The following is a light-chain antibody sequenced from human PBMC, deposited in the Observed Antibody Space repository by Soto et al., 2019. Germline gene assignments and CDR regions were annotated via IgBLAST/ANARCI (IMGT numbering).Light chain of an antibody. Sequence: DIQMTQSPSSLSASVGDRVTITCQASQDIGNYLNWYQQRPGKAPKLLILDASSLDTGVASRFSGSGSGTDFTFTISSLQSEDIATYYCQQYYNVPITFGQGTRLEIK. V-gene: IGKV1-33*01. CDR3: QQYYNVPIT. CDR1: QDIGNY. CDR2: DAS. J-gene: IGKJ5*01.